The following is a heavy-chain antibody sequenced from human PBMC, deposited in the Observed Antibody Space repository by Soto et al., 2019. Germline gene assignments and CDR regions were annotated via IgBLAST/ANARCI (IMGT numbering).Heavy chain of an antibody. Sequence: QITLKESGPTLVKPTQTLTLTCTFSGFSLSTGGVGVGWIRQPPGKALECLALIYWDDDKRYSPSLKSRLTNTQDPSKNQVVLTMTNMDPVDTATYYCAHRGWAVAVFDYWGQGTLVTVSS. J-gene: IGHJ4*02. CDR1: GFSLSTGGVG. CDR3: AHRGWAVAVFDY. V-gene: IGHV2-5*02. CDR2: IYWDDDK. D-gene: IGHD6-19*01.